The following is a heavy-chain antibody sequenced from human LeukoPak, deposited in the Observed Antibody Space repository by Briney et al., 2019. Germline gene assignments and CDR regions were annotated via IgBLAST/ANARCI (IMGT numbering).Heavy chain of an antibody. J-gene: IGHJ4*02. V-gene: IGHV4-59*01. CDR3: ARAGSYGYMGY. CDR1: GGSFSGYY. D-gene: IGHD5-18*01. CDR2: IYYSGST. Sequence: SETLSLTCAVYGGSFSGYYWSWIRQPPGKGLEWIGYIYYSGSTNYNPSLKSRVTISVDTSKNQFSLKLSSVTAADTAVYYCARAGSYGYMGYWGQGTLVTVSS.